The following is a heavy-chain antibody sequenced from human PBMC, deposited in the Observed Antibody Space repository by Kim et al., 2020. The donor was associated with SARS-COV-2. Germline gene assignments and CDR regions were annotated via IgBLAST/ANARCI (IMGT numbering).Heavy chain of an antibody. CDR3: ARGGYSDSEKLRLTSDSGNYRLKAAKETSHLDH. Sequence: ASVKVSCKTSGFMFTDYYIYWVRQAPGQGFEWMGWISPKSGDLKYAQRFQGRLTVTSDTSITSVFMDLSRLTFDDTAVYFCARGGYSDSEKLRLTSDSGNYRLKAAKETSHLDHWGQGSLVTVSS. J-gene: IGHJ4*02. D-gene: IGHD3-10*01. V-gene: IGHV1-2*02. CDR1: GFMFTDYY. CDR2: ISPKSGDL.